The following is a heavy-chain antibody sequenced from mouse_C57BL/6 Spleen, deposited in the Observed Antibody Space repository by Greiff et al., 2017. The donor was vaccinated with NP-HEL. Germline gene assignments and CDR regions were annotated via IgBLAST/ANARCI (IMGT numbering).Heavy chain of an antibody. J-gene: IGHJ1*03. CDR1: GYTFTSYG. CDR2: IYPRSGNT. V-gene: IGHV1-81*01. CDR3: AGPYDYGGGYFDV. Sequence: QVQLQQSGAELARPGASVKLSCKASGYTFTSYGISWVKQRTGQGLEWIGEIYPRSGNTYYNEKFKGKATLTADKSSSTAYMELRSLTSEDSAVYFCAGPYDYGGGYFDVWGTGTTVTVSS. D-gene: IGHD2-4*01.